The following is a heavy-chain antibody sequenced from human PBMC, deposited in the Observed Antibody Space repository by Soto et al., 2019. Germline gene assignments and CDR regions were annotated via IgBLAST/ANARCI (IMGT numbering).Heavy chain of an antibody. CDR2: IIPIFGTA. CDR3: ANHKPGTSWFDP. D-gene: IGHD2-2*01. V-gene: IGHV1-69*13. CDR1: GGTFSRYA. J-gene: IGHJ5*02. Sequence: SVNVSCKASGGTFSRYAISWVRQAPGQGLEWMGGIIPIFGTANYAQKFQGRVTITADESTSTAYMELSSLRSEDTAVYYCANHKPGTSWFDPWGQGTLVTVSS.